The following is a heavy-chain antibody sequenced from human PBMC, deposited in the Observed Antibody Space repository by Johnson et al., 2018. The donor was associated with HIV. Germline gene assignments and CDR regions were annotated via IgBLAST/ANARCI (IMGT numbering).Heavy chain of an antibody. D-gene: IGHD6-13*01. V-gene: IGHV3-30*14. Sequence: QVQLVESGGGLVQPGRSVRLSCAASGLTFSDYGMHWVRQAPGKGLEWVAVISYDGSNKYYADSVKGRFTISRDNSKNTLYLQMNSLRAEDTAVYYCARVITEGGTRWAFDIWGQGTIVTVSS. CDR2: ISYDGSNK. CDR3: ARVITEGGTRWAFDI. J-gene: IGHJ3*02. CDR1: GLTFSDYG.